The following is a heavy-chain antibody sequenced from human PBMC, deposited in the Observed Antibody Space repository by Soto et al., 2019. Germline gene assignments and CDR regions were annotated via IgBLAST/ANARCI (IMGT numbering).Heavy chain of an antibody. J-gene: IGHJ6*02. Sequence: PGGSLRLSCAASGFTFSSYWMSWVRQAPGKGLEWVANIKQDGSEKYYVDSVKGRFTISRDNAKNSLYLQMNSLRAEDTAVYYCARRLWFGELVDYYYGMDVWGQGTTVTVSS. CDR2: IKQDGSEK. D-gene: IGHD3-10*01. V-gene: IGHV3-7*01. CDR1: GFTFSSYW. CDR3: ARRLWFGELVDYYYGMDV.